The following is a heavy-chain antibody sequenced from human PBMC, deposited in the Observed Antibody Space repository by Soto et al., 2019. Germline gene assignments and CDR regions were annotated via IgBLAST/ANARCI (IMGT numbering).Heavy chain of an antibody. CDR2: IYHGGTT. J-gene: IGHJ4*01. Sequence: SEMLCLTYTVSCCSIGNRSDWGWIRQPPGKGPEWIASIYHGGTTFYNPSLKSRITISVDTSNNQFSLKLTSVTAADTAVYYCARVHVMVVAGSTFDYWGHGTLVTVSS. CDR3: ARVHVMVVAGSTFDY. V-gene: IGHV4-38-2*02. D-gene: IGHD6-19*01. CDR1: CCSIGNRSD.